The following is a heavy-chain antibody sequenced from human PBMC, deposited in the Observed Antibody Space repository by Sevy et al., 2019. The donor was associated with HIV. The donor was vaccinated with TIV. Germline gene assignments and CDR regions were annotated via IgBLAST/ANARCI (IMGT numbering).Heavy chain of an antibody. CDR1: GFIFDGYA. CDR3: ASIRGMHDAFDI. CDR2: ISWNSGSI. Sequence: GGSLRLSCAASGFIFDGYAMHWVRQAPGKGLEWVSGISWNSGSIGYANFVKGRFTISRDNAKNSLYMQMNSLRAEDTALYYCASIRGMHDAFDIWGQGTLVTVSS. V-gene: IGHV3-9*01. D-gene: IGHD1-20*01. J-gene: IGHJ3*02.